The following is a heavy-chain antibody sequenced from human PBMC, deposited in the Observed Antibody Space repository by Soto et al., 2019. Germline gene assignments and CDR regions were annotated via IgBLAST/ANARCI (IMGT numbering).Heavy chain of an antibody. Sequence: GGSLRLSCAASGFTFSSYSMNWVRQAPGKGLEWVSSISSSSCYIYYADSVKGRFTISRDNAKNSLYLQMNSLRAEDTAVYYCARDLVSFSPAAHPYYFDYWGQGTLVTVSS. V-gene: IGHV3-21*01. J-gene: IGHJ4*02. CDR2: ISSSSCYI. CDR3: ARDLVSFSPAAHPYYFDY. CDR1: GFTFSSYS. D-gene: IGHD2-2*01.